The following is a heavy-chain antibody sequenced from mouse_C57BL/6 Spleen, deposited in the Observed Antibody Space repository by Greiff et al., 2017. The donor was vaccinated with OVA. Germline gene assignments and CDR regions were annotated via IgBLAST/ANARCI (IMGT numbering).Heavy chain of an antibody. CDR1: GYAFSSSW. V-gene: IGHV1-82*01. J-gene: IGHJ2*01. D-gene: IGHD2-1*01. CDR2: IYPGDGDT. Sequence: VMLVESGPELVKPGASVKISCKASGYAFSSSWKNWVKQRPGKGLGWIGRIYPGDGDTNYNGKFKGKATLTADKSSSTAYMQLSSLTSEDSAVYFCAREGGGNCVVFFDYWGQGTTLTVSS. CDR3: AREGGGNCVVFFDY.